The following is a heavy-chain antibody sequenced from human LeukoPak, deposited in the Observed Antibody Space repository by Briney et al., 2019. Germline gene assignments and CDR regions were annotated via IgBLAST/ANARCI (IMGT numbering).Heavy chain of an antibody. CDR3: ARAPFYDILTGYFFDY. CDR2: IKQHGSEK. Sequence: GGSLRLSCAASGFTFNSYWMSWVRQTPGKGLEWLANIKQHGSEKYYVDSVKGRFTISRDNAKNSLYLQMNSLRAEDTAVYYCARAPFYDILTGYFFDYWGQGTLVTVSS. V-gene: IGHV3-7*01. CDR1: GFTFNSYW. D-gene: IGHD3-9*01. J-gene: IGHJ4*02.